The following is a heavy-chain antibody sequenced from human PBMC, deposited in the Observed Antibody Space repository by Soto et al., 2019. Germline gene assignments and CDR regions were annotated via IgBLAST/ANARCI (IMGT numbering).Heavy chain of an antibody. CDR2: ISHDGNNK. D-gene: IGHD1-26*01. V-gene: IGHV3-30-3*01. CDR3: VGEVGVRSFNY. Sequence: QVQVVESGGGVVQPGGSLRLSCAVSGFTFSNHAMHWVRHAPGKGLEWVTFISHDGNNKFYVDSVKGRFTISRDNSKNTLNLQMNSLRDDDTAVYYCVGEVGVRSFNYWGQGSLFTVSS. J-gene: IGHJ4*02. CDR1: GFTFSNHA.